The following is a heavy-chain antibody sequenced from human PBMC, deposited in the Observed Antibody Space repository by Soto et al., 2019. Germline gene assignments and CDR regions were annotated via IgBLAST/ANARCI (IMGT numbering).Heavy chain of an antibody. CDR1: GFNFGSYA. J-gene: IGHJ6*02. CDR2: ISGSGGST. CDR3: AKAPGIAVAGYYYYGMDV. V-gene: IGHV3-23*01. D-gene: IGHD6-19*01. Sequence: PGGSLRLSCAAAGFNFGSYAMSWVRQAPGKGLEWVSAISGSGGSTYYADSVKGRFTISRDNSKNTLYLQMNSLRAEDTAVYYCAKAPGIAVAGYYYYGMDVWGQGTTVTVSS.